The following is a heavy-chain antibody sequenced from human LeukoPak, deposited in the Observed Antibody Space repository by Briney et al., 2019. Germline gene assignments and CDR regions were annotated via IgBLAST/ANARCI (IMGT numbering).Heavy chain of an antibody. V-gene: IGHV1-18*01. J-gene: IGHJ6*03. D-gene: IGHD2-2*01. Sequence: GASVKVSCKASGYTFTSYGITWVRQAPGQGLEWMGWISAYNAYTYYAQKLQGRVTMTTDTSTSTAYMELRSLRSDDTAVYYCAXXXXXXXXXIPAAADYYHMDVWGKGTTVTVSS. CDR1: GYTFTSYG. CDR2: ISAYNAYT. CDR3: AXXXXXXXXXIPAAADYYHMDV.